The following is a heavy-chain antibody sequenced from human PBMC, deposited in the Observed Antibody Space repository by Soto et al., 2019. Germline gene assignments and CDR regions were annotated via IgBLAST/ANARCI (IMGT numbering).Heavy chain of an antibody. D-gene: IGHD2-21*01. CDR1: GGSITSGSYY. CDR3: ARGGGNTVIEYPFDI. V-gene: IGHV4-31*03. J-gene: IGHJ3*02. Sequence: QVQLQESGPGLVKSSQTLSLTCKVSGGSITSGSYYWSWIRQLPGKGLEWIACINYAGTSDYNPSLKSRLTMSLDASKNQVSLRLTSMTAADTAVYYCARGGGNTVIEYPFDIWGQGTVVTVSS. CDR2: INYAGTS.